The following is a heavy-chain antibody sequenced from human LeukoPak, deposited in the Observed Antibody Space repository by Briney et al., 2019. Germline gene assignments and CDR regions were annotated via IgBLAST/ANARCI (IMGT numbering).Heavy chain of an antibody. CDR2: INPNSGGT. CDR1: GYTFTGYY. D-gene: IGHD4-23*01. Sequence: ASVKVSCKASGYTFTGYYMHWVRQAPGQGLEWMGWINPNSGGTNYAQKFQGRVTMTRDTSVSTAYMELSRLRSDDTAVYYCAREAGNPTWFDPWGQGTLVTVSS. V-gene: IGHV1-2*02. J-gene: IGHJ5*02. CDR3: AREAGNPTWFDP.